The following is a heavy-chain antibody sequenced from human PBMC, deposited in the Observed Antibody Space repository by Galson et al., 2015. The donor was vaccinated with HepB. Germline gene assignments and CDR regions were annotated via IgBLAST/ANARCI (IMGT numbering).Heavy chain of an antibody. J-gene: IGHJ5*02. Sequence: SLRLSCAASGLTFNTYTVTWVRQALGKGLEWLSCISTSDDSVYYADSVKGRFSISIDNSKSSVYPQMSGLRVEDTAVYFCARGHGGISATWGQGTLVTVSS. CDR1: GLTFNTYT. CDR2: ISTSDDSV. CDR3: ARGHGGISAT. D-gene: IGHD4-23*01. V-gene: IGHV3-48*04.